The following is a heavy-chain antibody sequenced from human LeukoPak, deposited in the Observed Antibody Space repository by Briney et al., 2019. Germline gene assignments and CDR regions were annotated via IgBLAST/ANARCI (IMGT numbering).Heavy chain of an antibody. V-gene: IGHV3-23*01. CDR3: AKAPRAAAGTYNGMDV. J-gene: IGHJ6*02. CDR1: GFTVSINY. Sequence: GGSLRLSCAASGFTVSINYMAWVRQAPGNGLEWVSVISGSGGSTYYADSVKGRFTISRDNSKNTLYLQMNSLRAEDTAVYYCAKAPRAAAGTYNGMDVWGQGTTVTVSS. CDR2: ISGSGGST. D-gene: IGHD6-13*01.